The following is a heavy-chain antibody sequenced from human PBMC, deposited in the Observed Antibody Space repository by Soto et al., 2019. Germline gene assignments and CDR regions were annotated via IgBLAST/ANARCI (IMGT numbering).Heavy chain of an antibody. CDR2: LDNEGSGT. J-gene: IGHJ4*01. D-gene: IGHD6-19*01. CDR1: GFTFRNYW. CDR3: TRIEVAATRAFDY. V-gene: IGHV3-74*03. Sequence: GGSLRLSCAASGFTFRNYWMHWVRQAPGKGLEWVSRLDNEGSGTTYADSVKGRFTISRDNAKNMLYLQMNSLRVEDTAVYYCTRIEVAATRAFDYWGHGILVTVSS.